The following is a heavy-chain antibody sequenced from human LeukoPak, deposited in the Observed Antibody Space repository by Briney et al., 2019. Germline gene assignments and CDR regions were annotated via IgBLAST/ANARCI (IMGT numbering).Heavy chain of an antibody. Sequence: RGESLKISCAGSGYPFMNYWIAWVRQMPGKGLEWMGIIYPGDSETRYSPSFQGQVTISVDKSISTAYLQWSSLKASDTAMYYCARHTYDILTGYYLGFRFDPWGQGTLVTVSS. V-gene: IGHV5-51*01. D-gene: IGHD3-9*01. CDR1: GYPFMNYW. J-gene: IGHJ5*02. CDR3: ARHTYDILTGYYLGFRFDP. CDR2: IYPGDSET.